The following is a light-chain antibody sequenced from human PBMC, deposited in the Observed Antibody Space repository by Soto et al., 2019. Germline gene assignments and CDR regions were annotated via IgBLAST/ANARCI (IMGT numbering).Light chain of an antibody. J-gene: IGKJ1*01. CDR2: EAS. Sequence: DIQMTQSPSTLSASVGDTVTITFRASQRINKLLAWYQQKPGKAPKLLIYEASALEGGVPSRFSGSGAGTDFTVTISSLQPDDFATYYCLQYSTYPWTFGQGTKVDIK. V-gene: IGKV1-5*03. CDR3: LQYSTYPWT. CDR1: QRINKL.